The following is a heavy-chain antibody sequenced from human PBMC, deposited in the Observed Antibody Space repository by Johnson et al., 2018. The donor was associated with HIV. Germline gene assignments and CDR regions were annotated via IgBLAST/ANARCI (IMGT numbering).Heavy chain of an antibody. CDR3: ARTRSGYYYDVFDI. D-gene: IGHD3-22*01. CDR2: ISGRGGST. J-gene: IGHJ3*02. V-gene: IGHV3-23*01. CDR1: GFTVSSNY. Sequence: VQLMESGGGLVQPGGSLRLSCAASGFTVSSNYMSWVRQAPGKGLEWVSAISGRGGSTYYADSVKGRFTISRDNSKNSLYLQMNSLGAEDTAVYYCARTRSGYYYDVFDIWGQGTMVTVSS.